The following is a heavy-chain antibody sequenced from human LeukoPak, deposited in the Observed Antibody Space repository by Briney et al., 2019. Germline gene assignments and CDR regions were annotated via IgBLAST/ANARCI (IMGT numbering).Heavy chain of an antibody. CDR3: ARNWGAAGWDNYNGMDV. CDR1: GGSISSGGYY. Sequence: PSQTLSPTCTVSGGSISSGGYYWSWIRQHPGKGLEWIGYIYYSGSTYYNPSLKSRVTISVDTSKNQFYLKLTPATAADTAVYYCARNWGAAGWDNYNGMDVWGQGTTVIVSS. CDR2: IYYSGST. V-gene: IGHV4-31*03. J-gene: IGHJ6*02. D-gene: IGHD7-27*01.